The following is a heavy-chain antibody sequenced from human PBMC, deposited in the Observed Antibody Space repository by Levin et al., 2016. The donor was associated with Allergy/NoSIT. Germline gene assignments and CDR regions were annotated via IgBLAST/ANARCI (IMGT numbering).Heavy chain of an antibody. J-gene: IGHJ4*02. CDR2: IKEDGSEK. V-gene: IGHV3-7*01. CDR1: GFTFTNYW. Sequence: GESLKISCAASGFTFTNYWMNWVRQAPGKGLEWVANIKEDGSEKNYVDSVKGRFTISRDNAKKSLNLQMNSLRAEDTAVYYCARDRPIDYWDQGTLVTVSS. CDR3: ARDRPIDY.